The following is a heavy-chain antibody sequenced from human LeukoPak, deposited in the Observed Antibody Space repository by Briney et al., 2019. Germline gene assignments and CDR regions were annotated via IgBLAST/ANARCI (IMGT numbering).Heavy chain of an antibody. CDR3: ARVSYYDFWSGYYIDY. V-gene: IGHV3-48*04. J-gene: IGHJ4*02. CDR1: GFTFSSYS. Sequence: GGSLRLSCAASGFTFSSYSMNWVRQAPGKGLEWVSYISSSGSTIYYADSVKGRFTISRDNAKNSLYLQMNSLRAEDTAVYYCARVSYYDFWSGYYIDYWGQGTLVTVSS. D-gene: IGHD3-3*01. CDR2: ISSSGSTI.